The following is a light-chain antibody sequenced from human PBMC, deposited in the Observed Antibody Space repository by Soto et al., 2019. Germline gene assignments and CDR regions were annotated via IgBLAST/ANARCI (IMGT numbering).Light chain of an antibody. V-gene: IGLV2-14*01. CDR3: SSFSTRDTLV. CDR2: EVF. Sequence: QSALTQPASVSGSPGQSITISCTGTSSDIGGYDYVSWYQQHPGKAPKLIIYEVFHRPSGVSNRFSGSKSDNTASLTISGLQAEGESEYYCSSFSTRDTLVFGSGTKLTVL. CDR1: SSDIGGYDY. J-gene: IGLJ1*01.